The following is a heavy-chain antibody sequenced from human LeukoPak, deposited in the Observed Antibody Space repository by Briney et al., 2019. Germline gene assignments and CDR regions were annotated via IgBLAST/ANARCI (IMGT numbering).Heavy chain of an antibody. Sequence: GGSLRLSCAASGFTFSNSAMSWVREAPGKGLEWVSTLSGCGITTYYEDSVKGRFTISRENTKNTLYLQINSLRAEDTAVYYCAKGNYSSGWSYFDYWGHGTLVTVSS. J-gene: IGHJ4*01. V-gene: IGHV3-23*01. D-gene: IGHD6-19*01. CDR2: LSGCGITT. CDR1: GFTFSNSA. CDR3: AKGNYSSGWSYFDY.